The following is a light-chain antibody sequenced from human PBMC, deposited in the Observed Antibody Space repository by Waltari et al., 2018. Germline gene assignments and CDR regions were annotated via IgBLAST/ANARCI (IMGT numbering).Light chain of an antibody. CDR2: DAS. V-gene: IGKV1-33*01. CDR3: QQFDTLPPS. Sequence: DIQMTQSPSSLSASVGDRVTITCQACQDINNFLNWYQQKPGRAPSPLIYDASNLETGVPSRFSGSGSGTHFTLTISSLQTEDSATYYCQQFDTLPPSFGGGTKVEI. J-gene: IGKJ4*01. CDR1: QDINNF.